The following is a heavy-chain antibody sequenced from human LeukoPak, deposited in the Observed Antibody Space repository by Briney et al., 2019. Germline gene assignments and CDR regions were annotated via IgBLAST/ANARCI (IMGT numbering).Heavy chain of an antibody. V-gene: IGHV4-39*01. CDR1: GGSISSSSYY. CDR2: IYYSGST. J-gene: IGHJ3*02. Sequence: SETLSLTCTVSGGSISSSSYYWGWIRQPPGKGPEWIGSIYYSGSTYYNPSLKSRVTISVNTSKNQFSLKLSSVTAADTAVYYCASLRPYYYDSSGYYSDAFDIWGQGTMVTVSS. D-gene: IGHD3-22*01. CDR3: ASLRPYYYDSSGYYSDAFDI.